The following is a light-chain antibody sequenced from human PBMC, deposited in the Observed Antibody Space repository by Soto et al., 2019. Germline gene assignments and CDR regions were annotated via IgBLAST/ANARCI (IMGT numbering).Light chain of an antibody. CDR2: EVS. J-gene: IGLJ2*01. Sequence: QSALTQPPSASGSPGQSVTISCTGTSSDVGGYKYVSWYQQHAGKAPKLMIFEVSKRPSGVPDRFSGSKSDNTASLTVSGLQAEDEADYYCSSYVGSNVVFGGGTKLTVL. CDR1: SSDVGGYKY. V-gene: IGLV2-8*01. CDR3: SSYVGSNVV.